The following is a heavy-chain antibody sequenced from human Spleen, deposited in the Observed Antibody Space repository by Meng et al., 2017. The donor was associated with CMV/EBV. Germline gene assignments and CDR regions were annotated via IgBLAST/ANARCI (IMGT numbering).Heavy chain of an antibody. Sequence: GESLKISCAASGFIFSNYWMSWVRQAPGKGLEWVANIKQDGSTKYYVDSVEGRFTISRDNAKNSLYLQMNSPRAEDTALYYCARGGPPKIVGATSYYFDYWGQGTLVTVSS. CDR2: IKQDGSTK. CDR3: ARGGPPKIVGATSYYFDY. V-gene: IGHV3-7*03. CDR1: GFIFSNYW. D-gene: IGHD1-26*01. J-gene: IGHJ4*02.